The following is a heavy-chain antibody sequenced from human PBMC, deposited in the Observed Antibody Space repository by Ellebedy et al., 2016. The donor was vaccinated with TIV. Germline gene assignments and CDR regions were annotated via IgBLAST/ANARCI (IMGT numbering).Heavy chain of an antibody. CDR3: ARGGKGTVTPLDY. Sequence: ASVKVSXXVSGYTLTELSMHWVRQAPGKGLEWMGGFDPEDGETIYAQKFQGRVTMTEDTSTDTAYMELSSLRSEDTAVYYCARGGKGTVTPLDYWGQGTLVTVSS. CDR2: FDPEDGET. D-gene: IGHD4-17*01. CDR1: GYTLTELS. J-gene: IGHJ4*02. V-gene: IGHV1-24*01.